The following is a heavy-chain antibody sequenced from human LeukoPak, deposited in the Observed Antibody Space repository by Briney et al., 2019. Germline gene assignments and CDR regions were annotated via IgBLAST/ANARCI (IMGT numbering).Heavy chain of an antibody. Sequence: PGGSLRLSCAASGFTFSSYAMSWVRQAPGKGLEWVSAISGSGGSTYYADSVKGRFTIPRDNSKNTLYLQMNSLRAEDTAVYYCAKEPLSRLLWFGELDDYFDYWGQGTLVTVSS. CDR2: ISGSGGST. V-gene: IGHV3-23*01. D-gene: IGHD3-10*01. CDR1: GFTFSSYA. CDR3: AKEPLSRLLWFGELDDYFDY. J-gene: IGHJ4*02.